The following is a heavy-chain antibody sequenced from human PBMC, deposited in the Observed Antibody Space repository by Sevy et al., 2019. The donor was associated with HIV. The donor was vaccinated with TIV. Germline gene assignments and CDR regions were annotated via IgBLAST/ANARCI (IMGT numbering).Heavy chain of an antibody. CDR1: GFPFTNHG. Sequence: GGSLRLSCEASGFPFTNHGVHWVRQAPGKGLAWVALMWFDGSNKYYADSVKGRFTVSRDDSKNTLYLQMNSLRADDTAVYYCAKGSHSNGYYPHEFWGQGTLVTVSS. CDR3: AKGSHSNGYYPHEF. D-gene: IGHD3-22*01. V-gene: IGHV3-33*06. J-gene: IGHJ4*02. CDR2: MWFDGSNK.